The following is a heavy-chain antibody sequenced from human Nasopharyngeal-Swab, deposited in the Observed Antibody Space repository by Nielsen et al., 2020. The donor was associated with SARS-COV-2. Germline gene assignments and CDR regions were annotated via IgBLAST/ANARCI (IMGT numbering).Heavy chain of an antibody. CDR1: GFTFSSYW. CDR2: IDEHGSTI. CDR3: ARRYCSAGSCMPGDC. D-gene: IGHD2-15*01. Sequence: GESLKISCVASGFTFSSYWMHWVRQVPGKGPVWVSRIDEHGSTISHADSVEGRFTISRDNAKNTLFLQMNSLRAEDTAVYYCARRYCSAGSCMPGDCWGQGTLVTVSS. J-gene: IGHJ4*02. V-gene: IGHV3-74*01.